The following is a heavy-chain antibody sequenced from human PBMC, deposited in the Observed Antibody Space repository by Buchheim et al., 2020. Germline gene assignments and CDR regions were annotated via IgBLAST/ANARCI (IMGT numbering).Heavy chain of an antibody. CDR2: IRSSGDTM. J-gene: IGHJ4*02. V-gene: IGHV3-48*01. CDR3: ARDRVPRDGYHDLEY. D-gene: IGHD5-24*01. CDR1: GFSVSSYS. Sequence: EVQLVESGGDLVQPGGSLRLSCAASGFSVSSYSMYWVRQAPGKGLEWISSIRSSGDTMYYADSVKGRFTISRDNARNSVSLQMNSLRAEDTAVYFCARDRVPRDGYHDLEYWGLGTL.